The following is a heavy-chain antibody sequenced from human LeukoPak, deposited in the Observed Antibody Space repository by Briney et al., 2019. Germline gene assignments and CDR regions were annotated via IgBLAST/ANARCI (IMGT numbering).Heavy chain of an antibody. D-gene: IGHD1-26*01. CDR2: ISGSGGST. Sequence: GGSLRLSCAASGFTFSSYAMSWVRQAPGKGLEWVSAISGSGGSTYYADSVKGRFTISRDNSKNTLYPQMNSLRAEDTAVYYCAKGGSYYVVYGMDVWGQGTTVTVSS. CDR3: AKGGSYYVVYGMDV. V-gene: IGHV3-23*01. J-gene: IGHJ6*02. CDR1: GFTFSSYA.